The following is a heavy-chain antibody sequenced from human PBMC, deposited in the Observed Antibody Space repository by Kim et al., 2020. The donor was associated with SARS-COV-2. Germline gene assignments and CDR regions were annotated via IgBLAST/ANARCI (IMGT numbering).Heavy chain of an antibody. Sequence: YAQKFQGGVTITPDESTSTAYMELSSLRSEDTAVYYCARGGSYGDYGVDYWGQGTLVTVSS. CDR3: ARGGSYGDYGVDY. D-gene: IGHD4-17*01. V-gene: IGHV1-69*01. J-gene: IGHJ4*02.